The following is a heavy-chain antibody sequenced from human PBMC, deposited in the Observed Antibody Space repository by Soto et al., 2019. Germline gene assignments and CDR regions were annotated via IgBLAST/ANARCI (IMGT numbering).Heavy chain of an antibody. CDR2: IYYSGST. V-gene: IGHV4-39*02. D-gene: IGHD3-10*01. CDR1: GGSISSSSYY. CDR3: ARDPSGVITN. J-gene: IGHJ4*02. Sequence: QLQLQESGPGLVKPSETLSLTCTVSGGSISSSSYYWGWIRQPPGKGLEWIGSIYYSGSTYYNPSLTSRVTISVDTSKNQFSLKLSSVTAADTAVYYCARDPSGVITNWGQGSLVTVSS.